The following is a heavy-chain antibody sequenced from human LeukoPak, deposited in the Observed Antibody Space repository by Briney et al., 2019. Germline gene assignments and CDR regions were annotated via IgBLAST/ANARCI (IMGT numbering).Heavy chain of an antibody. CDR1: GGTFSSYA. CDR3: ARGEWLVRGYFDY. J-gene: IGHJ4*02. V-gene: IGHV1-69*13. Sequence: ASVKVSCKASGGTFSSYAISWVRQAPGQGLEWMGGIIPIFGTANYAQKFQGRVTITADESTSTAYMELSSLRSEDTAVYYCARGEWLVRGYFDYWGQGTLVTVSS. D-gene: IGHD6-19*01. CDR2: IIPIFGTA.